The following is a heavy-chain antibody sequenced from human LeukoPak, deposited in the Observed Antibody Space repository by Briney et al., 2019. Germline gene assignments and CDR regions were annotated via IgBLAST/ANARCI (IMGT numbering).Heavy chain of an antibody. CDR3: ARELTGGSCYY. D-gene: IGHD2-15*01. CDR2: IIPILGIA. CDR1: GGTFSSYA. J-gene: IGHJ4*02. V-gene: IGHV1-69*04. Sequence: SVKVSCEASGGTFSSYAISWVRQAPGQGLEWMGRIIPILGIANYAQKFQGRVTITADKSTSTAYMELSSLRSEDTAVYYCARELTGGSCYYWGQGTLVTVSS.